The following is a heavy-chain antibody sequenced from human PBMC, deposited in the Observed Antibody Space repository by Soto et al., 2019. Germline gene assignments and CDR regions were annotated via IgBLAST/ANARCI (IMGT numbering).Heavy chain of an antibody. CDR3: ARDFDTATNVPGNWFDP. CDR1: GGTFSSYA. J-gene: IGHJ5*02. CDR2: IIPIFGTA. V-gene: IGHV1-69*13. Sequence: GASVKVSCKASGGTFSSYAISWVRQAPGQGLEWMGGIIPIFGTANYAQKFQGRVTITADESTSTAYMELSSLRSEDTAVYYCARDFDTATNVPGNWFDPWGQGTLVTVSS. D-gene: IGHD5-18*01.